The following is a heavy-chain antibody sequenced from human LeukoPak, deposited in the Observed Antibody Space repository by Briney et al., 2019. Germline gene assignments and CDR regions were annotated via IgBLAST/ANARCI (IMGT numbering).Heavy chain of an antibody. Sequence: GASLRLSCAASGFTFSNYAMSWVRQAPGKGLEWVSAITGSGGNTYYADSVKGRFTISRDNSKNTVFLQMNSLRAEDTAVYYCAKWGDYGGLYCYFVSDCWGQGTLVTVS. D-gene: IGHD4-23*01. CDR3: AKWGDYGGLYCYFVSDC. CDR2: ITGSGGNT. J-gene: IGHJ4*02. CDR1: GFTFSNYA. V-gene: IGHV3-23*01.